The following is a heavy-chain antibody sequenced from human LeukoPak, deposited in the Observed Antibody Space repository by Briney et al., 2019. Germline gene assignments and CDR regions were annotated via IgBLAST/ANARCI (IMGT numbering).Heavy chain of an antibody. Sequence: SETLSLTCTVSGASISSGTYYWAWIRQPPGKGLEWIGNIYYSGSTSYNPPLESRVTISVDTSKNQFSLKLSSVTAADTAVYYCVRENYSSGWYGIIDYWGQGTLVTVSS. CDR1: GASISSGTYY. CDR3: VRENYSSGWYGIIDY. J-gene: IGHJ4*02. CDR2: IYYSGST. V-gene: IGHV4-39*07. D-gene: IGHD6-19*01.